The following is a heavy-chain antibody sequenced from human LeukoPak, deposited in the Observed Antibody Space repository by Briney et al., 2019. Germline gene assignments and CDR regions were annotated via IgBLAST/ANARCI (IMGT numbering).Heavy chain of an antibody. CDR1: GGSISSSSYY. CDR3: ARVPPVSSGWYYYYYGMDV. J-gene: IGHJ6*02. CDR2: INHSGST. Sequence: SESLSLTCTVSGGSISSSSYYWSWIRQPPGKGLEWIGEINHSGSTNYNPSLKSRVTISVDTSKNQFSLKLSSVTAADTAVYYCARVPPVSSGWYYYYYGMDVWGQGTTVTVSS. D-gene: IGHD6-19*01. V-gene: IGHV4-39*07.